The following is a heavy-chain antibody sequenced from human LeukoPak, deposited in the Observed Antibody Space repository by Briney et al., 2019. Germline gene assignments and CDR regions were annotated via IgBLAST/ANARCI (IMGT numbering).Heavy chain of an antibody. CDR1: GYTFTGYY. CDR3: PRAFMVRVSINWFDP. D-gene: IGHD3-10*01. CDR2: INPNSGGT. J-gene: IGHJ5*02. V-gene: IGHV1-2*06. Sequence: ASVKVSCKASGYTFTGYYMHWVRQAPGQGLEWMGRINPNSGGTNYAQKFQGRVTMTRDTSISTAYMELSRLRSDDTAVYYCPRAFMVRVSINWFDPWGQGTLVTVSS.